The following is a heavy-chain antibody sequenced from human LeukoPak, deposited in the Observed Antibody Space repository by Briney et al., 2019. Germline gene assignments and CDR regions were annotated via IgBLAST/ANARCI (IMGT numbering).Heavy chain of an antibody. CDR3: VGEVDMTTVTGGDY. CDR2: INPNSGGT. J-gene: IGHJ4*02. V-gene: IGHV1-2*02. CDR1: GYTFTGYY. Sequence: ASVKVSCKASGYTFTGYYMHWVRQAPGQGLEWMGWINPNSGGTNYAQKFQGRVTMTRDTSVSTAYMELSSLRSEDTAVYYCVGEVDMTTVTGGDYWGQGTLVTVSS. D-gene: IGHD4-17*01.